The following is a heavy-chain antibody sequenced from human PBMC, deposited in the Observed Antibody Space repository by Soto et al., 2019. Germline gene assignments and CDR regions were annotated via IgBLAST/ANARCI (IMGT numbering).Heavy chain of an antibody. J-gene: IGHJ5*02. D-gene: IGHD3-10*01. Sequence: QVQLQESGPGLVKPSQTLSLTCTVSGGSISSGDYYWSWIRQPPGKVLEWIGYIYYSGSTYYNPSLRSRVTISVDTSKNQFSLKLSSVTAADTAVYYCASALWFGELSWFDPWGQGTLVTVSS. CDR2: IYYSGST. V-gene: IGHV4-30-4*01. CDR3: ASALWFGELSWFDP. CDR1: GGSISSGDYY.